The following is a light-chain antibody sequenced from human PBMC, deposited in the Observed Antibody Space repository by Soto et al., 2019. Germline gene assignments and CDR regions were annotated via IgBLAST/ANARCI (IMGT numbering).Light chain of an antibody. J-gene: IGKJ1*01. CDR3: QQYNNWPWT. Sequence: EIVMTQSPATLSVSPGERATLSCRASQTVSRNLAWYQQKPGQAPRLLIQGASTRATGVPARFSGSGSGTEFTLTVSSLQAEDFAAYFCQQYNNWPWTFGQGTKVEIK. CDR1: QTVSRN. V-gene: IGKV3-15*01. CDR2: GAS.